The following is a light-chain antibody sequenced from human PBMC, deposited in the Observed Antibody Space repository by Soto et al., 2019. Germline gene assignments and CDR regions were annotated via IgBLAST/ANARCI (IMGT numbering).Light chain of an antibody. J-gene: IGLJ1*01. CDR3: RSYTSTSTYV. V-gene: IGLV2-14*03. CDR2: DVS. CDR1: SRDIGNYNY. Sequence: QSVLTQPDSVSGSPEQSFAISCTAASRDIGNYNYVSWYQHRPGKVPKLIIHDVSDRPSGVSDRFSGSKSGNTASLTISGLQAEDEADYYCRSYTSTSTYVFGTGTKVTVL.